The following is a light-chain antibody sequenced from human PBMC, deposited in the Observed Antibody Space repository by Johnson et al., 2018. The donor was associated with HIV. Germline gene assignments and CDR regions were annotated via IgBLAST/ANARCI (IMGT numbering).Light chain of an antibody. CDR2: ENN. CDR3: GTWDSSLSAGGV. CDR1: SSNIGNNY. J-gene: IGLJ1*01. Sequence: QPVLTQPPSVSAAPGQTVTISCAGSSSNIGNNYVSWYQQLPGTAPKLLIYENNKRPSGIPDRFSGSKSGTSATLGITGLQTGDEADYYCGTWDSSLSAGGVFGTGTKVTVL. V-gene: IGLV1-51*02.